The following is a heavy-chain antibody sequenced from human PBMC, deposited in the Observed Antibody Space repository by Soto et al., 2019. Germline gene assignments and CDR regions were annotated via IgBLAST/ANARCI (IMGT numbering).Heavy chain of an antibody. J-gene: IGHJ4*02. D-gene: IGHD4-17*01. CDR3: AKDVSYGGKRPYYFDY. CDR1: GFPFSSYA. V-gene: IGHV3-23*01. CDR2: ISDSGGSA. Sequence: GGSLRLSCAASGFPFSSYAMSWLRQAPGKGLEWVSGISDSGGSAYNADSVKGRFTISRDNAKSTLYLQMNSLRAEDTAVYYCAKDVSYGGKRPYYFDYWGQGTLVTVSS.